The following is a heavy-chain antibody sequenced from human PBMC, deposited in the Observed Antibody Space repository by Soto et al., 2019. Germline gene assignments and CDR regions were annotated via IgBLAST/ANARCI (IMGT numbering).Heavy chain of an antibody. CDR2: ISYDGSNK. D-gene: IGHD6-13*01. J-gene: IGHJ4*02. Sequence: QVQLVESGGGVVQPGRSLRLCCAASGFTFSSYAMHWVRQAPGKGLEWVAVISYDGSNKYYADSVKGRFTISRDNSKNTLYLQMNSLRAEDTAMYYCARDRIYSSSWYDYWGQGTLVTVSS. V-gene: IGHV3-30-3*01. CDR3: ARDRIYSSSWYDY. CDR1: GFTFSSYA.